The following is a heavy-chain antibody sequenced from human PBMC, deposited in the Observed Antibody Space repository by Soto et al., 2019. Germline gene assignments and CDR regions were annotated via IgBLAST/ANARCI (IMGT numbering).Heavy chain of an antibody. D-gene: IGHD2-2*01. CDR1: GYTLTELS. V-gene: IGHV1-24*01. Sequence: ASVKVSCKVSGYTLTELSMHWVRQAPGKGLEWMGGFDPEDGETIYAQKFQGRVTMTEDTSTDTAYMELSSLRSEDTAVYYCATWDQYCSSTSCYARFDPWGQGTLVTSPQ. CDR2: FDPEDGET. J-gene: IGHJ5*01. CDR3: ATWDQYCSSTSCYARFDP.